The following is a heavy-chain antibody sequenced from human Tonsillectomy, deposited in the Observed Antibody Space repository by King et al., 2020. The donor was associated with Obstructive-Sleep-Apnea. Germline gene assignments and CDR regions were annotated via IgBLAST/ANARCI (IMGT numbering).Heavy chain of an antibody. CDR2: IYPGDSDT. CDR3: ARRAAVAGTGYLDLDL. D-gene: IGHD6-19*01. J-gene: IGHJ2*01. Sequence: GAGGRGPGGALKISCKGSGYIFSNYWIAWVRQMPGNGLAWTGSIYPGDSDTRYRPSFHGQVTISADKSISTAYLQWSSLKASDTAMYYCARRAAVAGTGYLDLDLWGRGTLVTVSS. CDR1: GYIFSNYW. V-gene: IGHV5-51*01.